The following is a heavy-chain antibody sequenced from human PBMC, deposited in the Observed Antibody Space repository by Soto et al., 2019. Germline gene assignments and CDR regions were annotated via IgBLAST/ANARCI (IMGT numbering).Heavy chain of an antibody. J-gene: IGHJ4*02. Sequence: EVQLLESGGGLVQPGGSLRLSCAASGFSFSSYAMVWVRQAPGKGLEWVSVISARGGSLYFADSVKGRFTISRDNSKNVLSLEMTSLRAEDTATYFCAKGSIDYCASVDNWGQGILVVVSS. CDR3: AKGSIDYCASVDN. CDR1: GFSFSSYA. CDR2: ISARGGSL. D-gene: IGHD2-21*01. V-gene: IGHV3-23*01.